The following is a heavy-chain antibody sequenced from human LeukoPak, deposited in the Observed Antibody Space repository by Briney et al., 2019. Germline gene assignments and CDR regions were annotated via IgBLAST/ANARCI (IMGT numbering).Heavy chain of an antibody. J-gene: IGHJ4*02. CDR1: GFTFSSYA. CDR3: VKDGRRYTSSWSYFDY. Sequence: GGSLRLSCSASGFTFSSYAMHWVRQAPGKGLEYVSAISSNGGSTYYADSVKGRFTISRDNSKNTPYLQMSSLRAEDTAVYNCVKDGRRYTSSWSYFDYWGQGILVTVSS. CDR2: ISSNGGST. D-gene: IGHD6-13*01. V-gene: IGHV3-64D*09.